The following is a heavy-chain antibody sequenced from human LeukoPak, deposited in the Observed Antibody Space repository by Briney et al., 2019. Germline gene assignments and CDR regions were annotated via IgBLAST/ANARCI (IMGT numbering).Heavy chain of an antibody. J-gene: IGHJ4*02. D-gene: IGHD4-23*01. CDR3: ARQIPYGGNAYYFDY. V-gene: IGHV4-59*08. CDR2: IYYGGST. Sequence: PSETLSLTCTVSGGSISSYYWSWIRQPPGKGLEWIGYIYYGGSTNYNPSLKSRVTISVDTSKNQFSLKLSSVTAADTAVYYCARQIPYGGNAYYFDYWGQGTLVTVSS. CDR1: GGSISSYY.